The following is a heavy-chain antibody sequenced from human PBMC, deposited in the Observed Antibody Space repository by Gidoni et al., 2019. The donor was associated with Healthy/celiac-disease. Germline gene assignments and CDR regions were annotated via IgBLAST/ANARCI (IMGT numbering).Heavy chain of an antibody. D-gene: IGHD2-15*01. CDR3: ARVRYGGKRLWDY. J-gene: IGHJ4*02. V-gene: IGHV3-48*03. CDR1: GFTFSSYE. Sequence: EVQLVESGGGLVQPGGSLRLSCAASGFTFSSYEMNWVRQAPGKGLEWVSYISSSGSTIYYADSVKGRFTISRDNAKNSLYLQMNSLRAEDTAVYYCARVRYGGKRLWDYWGQGTLVTVSS. CDR2: ISSSGSTI.